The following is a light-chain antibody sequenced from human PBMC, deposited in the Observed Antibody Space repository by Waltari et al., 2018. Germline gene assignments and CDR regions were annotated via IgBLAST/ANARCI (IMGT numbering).Light chain of an antibody. CDR1: ALPKRF. CDR3: YSTDSSGDYGV. V-gene: IGLV3-10*01. CDR2: EGN. J-gene: IGLJ2*01. Sequence: SYELTQPPSVSVSPGQTARITCSGDALPKRFGYWYQQKSGQAPVLVIYEGNKRPSGIPERFSGSSLGTMATLTISGAQVEDEADYYCYSTDSSGDYGVFGGGTKLTVL.